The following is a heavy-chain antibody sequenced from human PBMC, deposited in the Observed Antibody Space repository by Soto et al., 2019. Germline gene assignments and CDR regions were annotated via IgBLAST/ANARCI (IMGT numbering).Heavy chain of an antibody. CDR2: IIPIFGTA. CDR3: TAAAGENWFDP. D-gene: IGHD6-13*01. Sequence: SVKVSCKASGYTFTSYGISWVRQAPGQGLEWMGGIIPIFGTANYAQKFQGRVTITADESTSTAYMELSSLRSEDTAVYYCTAAAGENWFDPWGQGTLVTVSS. V-gene: IGHV1-69*13. J-gene: IGHJ5*02. CDR1: GYTFTSYG.